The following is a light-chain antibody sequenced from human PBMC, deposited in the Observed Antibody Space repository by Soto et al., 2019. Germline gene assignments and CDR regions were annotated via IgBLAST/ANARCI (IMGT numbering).Light chain of an antibody. CDR3: RQRSNWPQT. J-gene: IGKJ1*01. V-gene: IGKV3-11*01. CDR2: DAS. CDR1: QSVSTS. Sequence: TVLAQSPVTLSFSPGEIATLSFGASQSVSTSLAWYHQKPGQAPRLLLYDASDRPPGVPPRFSGSGSGTDFTPTISSLEPEDFAVYYCRQRSNWPQTFGQGTKVDIK.